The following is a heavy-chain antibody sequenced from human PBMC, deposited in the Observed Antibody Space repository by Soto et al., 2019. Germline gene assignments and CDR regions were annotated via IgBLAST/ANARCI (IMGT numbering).Heavy chain of an antibody. Sequence: QVQLLESGGGVVQPGRSLRLSCVASGFTLTNNGMHWVRQAPGQGLEWVAVISSDGSSKYYADSVKGRFTISRDTSKSALYLQMNSLRPEDTAVYYCAKDFKISGGHYGSLNYYYGMDVWGQGTTVTVSS. J-gene: IGHJ6*02. CDR3: AKDFKISGGHYGSLNYYYGMDV. D-gene: IGHD3-10*01. CDR1: GFTLTNNG. V-gene: IGHV3-30*18. CDR2: ISSDGSSK.